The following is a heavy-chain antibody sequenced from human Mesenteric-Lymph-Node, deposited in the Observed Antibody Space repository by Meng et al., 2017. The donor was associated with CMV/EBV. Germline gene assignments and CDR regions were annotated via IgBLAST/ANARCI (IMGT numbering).Heavy chain of an antibody. CDR2: ISSSGVTT. Sequence: GGSLRLSCAASGFTFSSYAMGWVRQAPGKGVEWVSTISSSGVTTYYGGSVKGRFFISRDNSKNTLYLQMNSLRAEDTAVHYCARASFGGVIAGDYYGMDVWGQGTTVTVSS. D-gene: IGHD3-16*02. J-gene: IGHJ6*02. CDR3: ARASFGGVIAGDYYGMDV. V-gene: IGHV3-23*02. CDR1: GFTFSSYA.